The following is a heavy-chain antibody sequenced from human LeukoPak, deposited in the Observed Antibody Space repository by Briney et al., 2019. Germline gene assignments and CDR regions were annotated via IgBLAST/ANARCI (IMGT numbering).Heavy chain of an antibody. V-gene: IGHV3-74*01. D-gene: IGHD1-26*01. Sequence: GGSLRLSCATSGFTFNSYWMHWVRQAPGKGLAWVSYINTDGSSTSYADSVKGRFTISRDNSKNTLYLQMNSLRAEDTAVYYCAKDSGSGSYFSYYYYYMDVWGKGTTVTVSS. CDR1: GFTFNSYW. J-gene: IGHJ6*03. CDR3: AKDSGSGSYFSYYYYYMDV. CDR2: INTDGSST.